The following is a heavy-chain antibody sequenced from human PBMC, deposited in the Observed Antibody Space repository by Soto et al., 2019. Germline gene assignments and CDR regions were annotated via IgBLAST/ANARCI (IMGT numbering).Heavy chain of an antibody. CDR3: AVPWGIAAAGTRSEVYYYYGMDV. CDR1: GGSISSGDYY. V-gene: IGHV4-30-4*01. Sequence: LSLTCTVSGGSISSGDYYWSWVRQPPGKGLEWIGYIYYSGSTYYNPSLKSRVTISVDTSKNQFSLKLSSVTAADTAVYYCAVPWGIAAAGTRSEVYYYYGMDVWGQGTTVTVS. CDR2: IYYSGST. D-gene: IGHD6-13*01. J-gene: IGHJ6*02.